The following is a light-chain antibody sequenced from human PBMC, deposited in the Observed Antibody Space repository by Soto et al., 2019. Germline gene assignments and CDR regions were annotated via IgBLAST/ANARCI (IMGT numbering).Light chain of an antibody. CDR2: GAS. Sequence: DIQMTQSPSSVSASVGDRLTITCRASRDISNSLAWYQQTPGKAPKLLLRGASSLHRGVPSRFSGGGAGTEFILTISSLQPEDFATYYCQQTSAFPRTFGQGTKVDVK. CDR3: QQTSAFPRT. CDR1: RDISNS. J-gene: IGKJ1*01. V-gene: IGKV1-12*01.